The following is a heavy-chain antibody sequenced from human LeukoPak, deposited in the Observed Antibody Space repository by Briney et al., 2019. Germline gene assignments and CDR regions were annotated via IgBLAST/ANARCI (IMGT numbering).Heavy chain of an antibody. D-gene: IGHD3-3*01. V-gene: IGHV4-34*10. CDR1: GFTFGDYA. Sequence: GSLRLSCTASGFTFGDYAMSWVRQPPGKGLEWIGEVHLDGRTNYNPSLKSRLIMSVDLSENHISLKLTSVTAADTAVYYCAREGGFYRPLDYSGQGTLVTVSS. CDR3: AREGGFYRPLDY. J-gene: IGHJ4*02. CDR2: VHLDGRT.